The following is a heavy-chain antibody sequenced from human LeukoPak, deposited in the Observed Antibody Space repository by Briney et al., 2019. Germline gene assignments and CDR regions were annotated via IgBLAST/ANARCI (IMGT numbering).Heavy chain of an antibody. CDR3: ARRRYSSGWYWFDP. CDR2: IYTSGST. D-gene: IGHD6-19*01. CDR1: GGSIRSYY. V-gene: IGHV4-4*09. Sequence: PSETLSLTCTGSGGSIRSYYWSWIRQPPGKGLEWIGYIYTSGSTNYNPSLKSRVTISVDTSKNQFSLKLSSVTAADTAVYYCARRRYSSGWYWFDPWGQGTLVTVSS. J-gene: IGHJ5*02.